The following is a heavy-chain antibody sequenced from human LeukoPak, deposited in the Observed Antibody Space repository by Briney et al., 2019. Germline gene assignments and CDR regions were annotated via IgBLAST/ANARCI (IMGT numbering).Heavy chain of an antibody. CDR3: ARDNRGITMVRGVIITGINLYYYYMDV. Sequence: GGSLRLSCAASGFTFSSYEMNWVRQAPGKGLEWVSYISSSGSTIYYADSVKGRFTISRDNAKNSLYLQMNSLRAEDTAVYYCARDNRGITMVRGVIITGINLYYYYMDVWGKGTTVTVSS. CDR2: ISSSGSTI. V-gene: IGHV3-48*03. J-gene: IGHJ6*03. D-gene: IGHD3-10*01. CDR1: GFTFSSYE.